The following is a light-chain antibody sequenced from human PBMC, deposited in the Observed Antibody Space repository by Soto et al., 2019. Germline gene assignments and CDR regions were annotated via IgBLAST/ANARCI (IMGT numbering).Light chain of an antibody. J-gene: IGLJ1*01. CDR2: DVA. CDR3: SSYASTSAPYV. Sequence: QSALTQPASVSGSPGQSITISCTGTSSDIGGSNHVSWYQQHPGKAPELMIYDVASRPSGVSNRFSGSKSGNTASLTISGLQADDEADYYCSSYASTSAPYVFGTGTKLTVL. CDR1: SSDIGGSNH. V-gene: IGLV2-14*03.